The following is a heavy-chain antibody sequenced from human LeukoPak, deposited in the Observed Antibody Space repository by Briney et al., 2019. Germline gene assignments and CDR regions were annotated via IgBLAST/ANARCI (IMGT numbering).Heavy chain of an antibody. CDR3: AKAPTPYCSGVSCYPFDY. D-gene: IGHD2-15*01. Sequence: GGSLRLSCAVSGFTFSSYAMRWVRQAPGKGLEWVSAITGSGTSTYYADSVKGRFTISRDNSKNTLYLQMNSLRAEDTAVYYCAKAPTPYCSGVSCYPFDYWGQGTLVTVSS. J-gene: IGHJ4*02. CDR2: ITGSGTST. CDR1: GFTFSSYA. V-gene: IGHV3-23*01.